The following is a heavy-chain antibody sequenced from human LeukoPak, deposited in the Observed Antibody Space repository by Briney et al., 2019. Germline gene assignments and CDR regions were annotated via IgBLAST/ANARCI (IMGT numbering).Heavy chain of an antibody. D-gene: IGHD2-8*01. CDR3: AKDTFYIVLRSEVAFDI. V-gene: IGHV3-23*01. CDR2: ISGSGGST. CDR1: AFTFSSYS. Sequence: GGSLRLSCAPSAFTFSSYSMSWVRQAPGKWLEWVSAISGSGGSTYYADSVKGRFTIYRDNSKNTLYLQMNSLRAEDTAVYYCAKDTFYIVLRSEVAFDIWGQGTMVTVSS. J-gene: IGHJ3*02.